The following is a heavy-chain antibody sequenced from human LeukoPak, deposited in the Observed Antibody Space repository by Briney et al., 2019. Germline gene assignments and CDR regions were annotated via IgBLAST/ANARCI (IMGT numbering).Heavy chain of an antibody. D-gene: IGHD3/OR15-3a*01. CDR2: ISSSSSYI. Sequence: GGSLRLSCAASGFTFSSYSMNWIRQAPGKGLEWVSSISSSSSYIYYADSVKGRFTISRDNAKNSLYLQMNSLRAEDTAVYYCARDSLDRRLDYWGQGTLVTVSS. V-gene: IGHV3-21*01. CDR1: GFTFSSYS. CDR3: ARDSLDRRLDY. J-gene: IGHJ4*02.